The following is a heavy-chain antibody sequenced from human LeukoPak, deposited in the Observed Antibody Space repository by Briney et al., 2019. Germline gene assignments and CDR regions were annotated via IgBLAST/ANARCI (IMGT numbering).Heavy chain of an antibody. V-gene: IGHV3-48*03. CDR3: AKAVDIVATISILFDY. Sequence: PGGSLRLSCAASGFTFSSYEMNWVRQAPGKGLEWVSYISNSGNTIFYADSVKGRFTISRDNGKNSLYLQMNSLRAEDTAVYYCAKAVDIVATISILFDYWGQGTLVTVSS. CDR1: GFTFSSYE. CDR2: ISNSGNTI. J-gene: IGHJ4*02. D-gene: IGHD5-12*01.